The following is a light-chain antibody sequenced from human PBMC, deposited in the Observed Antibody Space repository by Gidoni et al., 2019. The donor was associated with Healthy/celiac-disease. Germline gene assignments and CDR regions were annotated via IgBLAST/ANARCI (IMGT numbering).Light chain of an antibody. CDR1: SLRSYY. J-gene: IGLJ1*01. V-gene: IGLV3-19*01. Sequence: SAEMTQDPAVSVALGQTVRITCHGDSLRSYYASWYTQKPGQAPVLVIYGKNNRPSGLPERFSGSSSGTTASLTITGAQAEDEADYYCNSRDSSGNPYVFGTGTKVTVL. CDR3: NSRDSSGNPYV. CDR2: GKN.